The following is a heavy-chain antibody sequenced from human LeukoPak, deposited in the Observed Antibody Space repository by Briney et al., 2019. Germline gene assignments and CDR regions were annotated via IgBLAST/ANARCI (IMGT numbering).Heavy chain of an antibody. D-gene: IGHD3-3*01. CDR1: GGSISSSSYY. Sequence: SETLSLTCTVSGGSISSSSYYWGWIRQPPGKGLEWIGSFYYSGSTYYNPSLKSRVTISVDTSKNQFSLKLSSVTAADTAVYYCARATYYDFWSGQFDPRALAWFDPWGQGTLVTVSS. CDR3: ARATYYDFWSGQFDPRALAWFDP. J-gene: IGHJ5*02. CDR2: FYYSGST. V-gene: IGHV4-39*07.